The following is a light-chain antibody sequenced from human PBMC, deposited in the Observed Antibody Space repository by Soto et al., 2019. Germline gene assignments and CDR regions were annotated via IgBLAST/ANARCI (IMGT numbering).Light chain of an antibody. Sequence: DIQMTQSPSSLSASVGDRVTITCRASQSISNYLNWYQQRPGKAPNLLIYAASSLQSGVPSRFSGSGSGTEFTLTISSLQPEDFATYYCQQLNNYPRTFGQGTKVDIK. CDR1: QSISNY. J-gene: IGKJ1*01. V-gene: IGKV1-17*01. CDR2: AAS. CDR3: QQLNNYPRT.